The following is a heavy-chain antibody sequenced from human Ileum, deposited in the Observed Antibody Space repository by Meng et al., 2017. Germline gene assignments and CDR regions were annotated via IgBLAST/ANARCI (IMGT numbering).Heavy chain of an antibody. D-gene: IGHD1-20*01. CDR2: IGGGGVDR. CDR1: GFTFSTYA. CDR3: AKDRESYNSVWDAFDI. Sequence: GESLKISCAASGFTFSTYAMSWVRQAPGKGLEWVSSIGGGGVDRFYADSVRGHFTVSRDDSKNTMYLQMNSLRAEDTAVYYCAKDRESYNSVWDAFDIWGQGTMVPSPQ. V-gene: IGHV3-23*01. J-gene: IGHJ3*02.